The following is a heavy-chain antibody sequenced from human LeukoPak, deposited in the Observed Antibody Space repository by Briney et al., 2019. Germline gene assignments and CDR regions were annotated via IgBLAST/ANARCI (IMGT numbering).Heavy chain of an antibody. J-gene: IGHJ5*02. CDR3: ARDTVGATTHWFDP. Sequence: ASVKVSCKAFGYTFTSYGISWVRQAPGQGLEWMGWISAYNGNTNYAQKLQGRVTMTTDTSTSTAYMELRSLRSDDTAVYYCARDTVGATTHWFDPWGQGTLVTVSS. CDR2: ISAYNGNT. V-gene: IGHV1-18*01. D-gene: IGHD1-26*01. CDR1: GYTFTSYG.